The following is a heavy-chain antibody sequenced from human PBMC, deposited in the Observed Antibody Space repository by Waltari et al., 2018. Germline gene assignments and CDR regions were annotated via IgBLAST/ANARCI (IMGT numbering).Heavy chain of an antibody. CDR2: IVHSGRT. D-gene: IGHD3-10*01. CDR3: ARGRRESVWVGELLYYHYYGMDV. V-gene: IGHV4-34*02. Sequence: QVQLQQRGTGLLKTSRTLSLTCDVSGGSFGDYCWTWIRQVPGKGLEWIGEIVHSGRTSYTPSLRGRITISLDTSKNQFSLRLNSVTAADTAVYYCARGRRESVWVGELLYYHYYGMDVWGQGTTVSVSS. CDR1: GGSFGDYC. J-gene: IGHJ6*02.